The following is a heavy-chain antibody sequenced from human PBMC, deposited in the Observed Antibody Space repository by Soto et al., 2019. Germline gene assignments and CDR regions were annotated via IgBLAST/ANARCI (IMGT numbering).Heavy chain of an antibody. CDR1: GFTFGDYA. CDR3: ARCFSGNYPSRPEEQYYFDS. V-gene: IGHV4-59*01. D-gene: IGHD1-26*01. J-gene: IGHJ4*02. Sequence: PGGSLRLSCTASGFTFGDYAMSWVRQAPGKGLEWIGYIYYSGYTSYNPSLKSRVTISVDTSKNQFSLKLNSVTAADTAVYYCARCFSGNYPSRPEEQYYFDSWGQGTLVTVSS. CDR2: IYYSGYT.